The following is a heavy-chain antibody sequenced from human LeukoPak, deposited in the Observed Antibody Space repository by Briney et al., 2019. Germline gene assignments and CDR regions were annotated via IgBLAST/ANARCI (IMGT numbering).Heavy chain of an antibody. J-gene: IGHJ3*02. CDR3: ARDQLVTPGNAFDI. V-gene: IGHV3-11*01. D-gene: IGHD4-23*01. CDR1: GFTFSDYY. Sequence: PGGSLRLSCAASGFTFSDYYMSWIRQAPGKGLEWVSYISSSGSTIYYADSVKGRFTISRDNAKNSLYLQMNSLRAEDTAVYYCARDQLVTPGNAFDIWGQGTMVTVSS. CDR2: ISSSGSTI.